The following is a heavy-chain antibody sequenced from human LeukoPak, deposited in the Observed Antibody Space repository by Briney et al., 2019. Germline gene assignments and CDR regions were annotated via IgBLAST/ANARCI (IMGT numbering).Heavy chain of an antibody. V-gene: IGHV3-30*12. CDR3: VRDDATDDNGFDI. CDR2: IIDESRQ. Sequence: GGSLRLSCAASGFTFSSFGMHWVRQAPGKGLEWVALIIDESRQFYTPSVKGRFTISRDNSKNTLYLDMNSLRVEDAAVYYCVRDDATDDNGFDIWGEGTMVTVSS. J-gene: IGHJ3*02. D-gene: IGHD3-9*01. CDR1: GFTFSSFG.